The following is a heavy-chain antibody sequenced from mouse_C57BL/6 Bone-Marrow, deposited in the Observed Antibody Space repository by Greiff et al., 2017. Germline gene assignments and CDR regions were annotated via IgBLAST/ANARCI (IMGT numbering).Heavy chain of an antibody. V-gene: IGHV1-64*01. CDR3: ARMLTGPFAY. CDR1: GYTFTSYW. CDR2: IHPNSGST. D-gene: IGHD4-1*01. J-gene: IGHJ3*01. Sequence: QVQLQQPGAELVKPGASVKLSCKASGYTFTSYWMHWVKQRPGQGLEWIGMIHPNSGSTNYNEKFKSKATLTVDKSSSTAYMQLSSLTYEDSAVYYCARMLTGPFAYWGQGTLVTVSA.